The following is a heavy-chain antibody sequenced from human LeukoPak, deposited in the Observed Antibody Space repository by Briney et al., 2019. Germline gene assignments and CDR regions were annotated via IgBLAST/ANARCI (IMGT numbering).Heavy chain of an antibody. V-gene: IGHV1-2*02. Sequence: ASVKVSCKASGYTFTDYYMHWVRQAPGQGLEWMGWINPNSGGTNYAQKFQGRVTMTRDTSISTAYMELSRLRSDDTAVYYCARDQEGTESPLDYWGQGTLVTVSS. CDR2: INPNSGGT. J-gene: IGHJ4*02. CDR3: ARDQEGTESPLDY. D-gene: IGHD1-1*01. CDR1: GYTFTDYY.